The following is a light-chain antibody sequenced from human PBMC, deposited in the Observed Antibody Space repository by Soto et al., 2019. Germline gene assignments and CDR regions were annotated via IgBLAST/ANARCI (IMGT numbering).Light chain of an antibody. V-gene: IGLV2-14*01. Sequence: QSALTQPASVSGSPGQSITISCTGTSSDVGGYNYVSWYQKHPGKAPKLMIYEVSNRPSGVSNRFSGSKSGNTASLTISGRQAEDEADYYCSSYTSSSTQVVFGGGTKLTVL. CDR2: EVS. J-gene: IGLJ2*01. CDR3: SSYTSSSTQVV. CDR1: SSDVGGYNY.